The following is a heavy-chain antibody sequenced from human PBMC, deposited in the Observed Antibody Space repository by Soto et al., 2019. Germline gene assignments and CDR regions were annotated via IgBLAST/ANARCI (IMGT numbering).Heavy chain of an antibody. CDR2: INPNGGDR. Sequence: PGGALRLSCAASGFTFANYWMKWVRQAPGKGLEWVADINPNGGDRTYVDSVKGRFTVSRDNAKNSLYLQMNSLRVEDTALYYCARGSSSIGLDFWGQGTPVTVPS. CDR3: ARGSSSIGLDF. D-gene: IGHD6-13*01. CDR1: GFTFANYW. V-gene: IGHV3-7*01. J-gene: IGHJ4*02.